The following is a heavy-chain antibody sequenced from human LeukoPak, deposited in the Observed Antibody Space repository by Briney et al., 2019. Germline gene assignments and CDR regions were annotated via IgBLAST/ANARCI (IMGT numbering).Heavy chain of an antibody. D-gene: IGHD3-16*01. CDR3: AREPSQKGAHYMYV. Sequence: SETLSLTCAVSGGSISSSNWWSGVRQPPGKGLEGIGRIFHTGTTDYKTSFKGRVIISVDKDKNQFSMKVTTVSAADTAVYYCAREPSQKGAHYMYVWGKGTTVTISS. V-gene: IGHV4-4*02. CDR1: GGSISSSNW. CDR2: IFHTGTT. J-gene: IGHJ6*03.